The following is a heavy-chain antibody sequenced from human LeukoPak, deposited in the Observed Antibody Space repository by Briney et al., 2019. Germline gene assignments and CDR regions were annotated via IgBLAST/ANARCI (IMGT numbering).Heavy chain of an antibody. CDR2: IKSKTDGGTT. Sequence: TGGSLRLSCAASGFTFSNAWMSWVRQAPGKGLEWVGRIKSKTDGGTTDYAAPVKGRFTISRDDSKNTLYLQMNSLKTEDTAVYYCTTTTYYDFWSRPDYYYYMDVWGKGTTVTVSS. V-gene: IGHV3-15*01. CDR1: GFTFSNAW. D-gene: IGHD3-3*01. J-gene: IGHJ6*03. CDR3: TTTTYYDFWSRPDYYYYMDV.